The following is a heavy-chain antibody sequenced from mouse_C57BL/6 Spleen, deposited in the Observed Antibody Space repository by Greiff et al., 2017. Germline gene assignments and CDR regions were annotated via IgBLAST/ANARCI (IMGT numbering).Heavy chain of an antibody. CDR2: IDPSDSYT. J-gene: IGHJ2*01. CDR3: ARLAMGYSNNFDY. V-gene: IGHV1-59*01. CDR1: GYTFTSYW. D-gene: IGHD2-5*01. Sequence: VQLQQSGAELVRPGTSVKLSCKASGYTFTSYWMHWVKQRPGQGLEWIGVIDPSDSYTNYNQKFKGKATLTVDTSSSTAYMQLSSLTSEDSAVYYCARLAMGYSNNFDYWGQGTTLTVSS.